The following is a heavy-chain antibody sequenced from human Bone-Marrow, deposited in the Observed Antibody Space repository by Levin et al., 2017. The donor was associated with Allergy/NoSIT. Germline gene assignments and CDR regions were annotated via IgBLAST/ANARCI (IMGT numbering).Heavy chain of an antibody. CDR2: ISSSGTYI. J-gene: IGHJ5*02. Sequence: GESLKISCAASGFTFSTYSMTWVRQAPGKGLEWVSSISSSGTYIHYADSVKGRFTVSRDNAWRSLYLQMNYLRVEDTAVYYCAVDRILEDVVIVPAASQDYNWLDPWGQGTLVAVSS. V-gene: IGHV3-21*01. CDR1: GFTFSTYS. CDR3: AVDRILEDVVIVPAASQDYNWLDP. D-gene: IGHD2-2*01.